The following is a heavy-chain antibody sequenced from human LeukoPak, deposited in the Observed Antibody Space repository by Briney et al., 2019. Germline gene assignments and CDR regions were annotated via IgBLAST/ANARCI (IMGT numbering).Heavy chain of an antibody. D-gene: IGHD3-22*01. CDR1: GFTLSSYW. CDR3: ARHYDRSGYSLDY. Sequence: PGGSLRLSCAASGFTLSSYWMTWVRQAPGKGLEWVANIKQDGSQSFYVDSVKGRFTISRDNAKSSLYLRMSSLDSEDTAVYYCARHYDRSGYSLDYWGQGTLVTVSS. CDR2: IKQDGSQS. V-gene: IGHV3-7*01. J-gene: IGHJ4*02.